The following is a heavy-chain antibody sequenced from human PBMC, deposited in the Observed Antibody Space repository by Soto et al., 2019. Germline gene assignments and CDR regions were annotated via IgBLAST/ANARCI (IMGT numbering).Heavy chain of an antibody. CDR3: ARGLKMTTVTHYYYYYMDL. J-gene: IGHJ6*03. V-gene: IGHV1-8*01. CDR1: GYTFTSYD. Sequence: QVQLVQSGAEVKKPGASVKVSCKTSGYTFTSYDINWVRQAAGQGLEWMGWMNPNNGNTGYAQKFQGRVTMTRNTSEGTAYMELNSLRSEDTAVYYCARGLKMTTVTHYYYYYMDLWGKGTTVTVSS. D-gene: IGHD4-4*01. CDR2: MNPNNGNT.